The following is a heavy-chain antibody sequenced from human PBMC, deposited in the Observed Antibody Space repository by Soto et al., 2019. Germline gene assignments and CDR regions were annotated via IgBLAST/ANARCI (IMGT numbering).Heavy chain of an antibody. V-gene: IGHV3-23*01. CDR2: ISGSGGST. J-gene: IGHJ5*02. CDR3: AKKENYYYDSSGTP. CDR1: GFTFSSYA. D-gene: IGHD3-22*01. Sequence: PGGSLRLSCAASGFTFSSYAMSWVRQAPGKGLEWVSAISGSGGSTYYADSVKGRFTISRDNSKNTLYLQMNSLRAEDTAVYYCAKKENYYYDSSGTPWGQGTLVTVSS.